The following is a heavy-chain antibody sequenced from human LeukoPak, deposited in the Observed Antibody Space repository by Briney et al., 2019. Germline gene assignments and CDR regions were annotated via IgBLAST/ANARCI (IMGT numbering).Heavy chain of an antibody. D-gene: IGHD3/OR15-3a*01. V-gene: IGHV3-53*01. CDR1: GFPFSDYY. CDR2: IYSGGST. J-gene: IGHJ4*02. CDR3: ASGLKWAFFDY. Sequence: GGSLRLSCAASGFPFSDYYMSWVRQAPGKGLEWVSVIYSGGSTYYADSVKGRFTISRDNSKNTLYLQMNSLRAEDTAVYYCASGLKWAFFDYWGQGTLVTVSS.